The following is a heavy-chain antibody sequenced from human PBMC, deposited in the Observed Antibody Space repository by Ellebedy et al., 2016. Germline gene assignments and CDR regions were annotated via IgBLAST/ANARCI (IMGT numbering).Heavy chain of an antibody. CDR2: VYSDETTT. D-gene: IGHD2-8*01. V-gene: IGHV3-74*01. J-gene: IGHJ4*02. Sequence: GESLKISCAASGFTFSRYRMHWVRQVPGKGLLWVSRVYSDETTTLYADSVKGRFTVSRDNAKNTLYLQMNSLRAEDTAVYYCVRGCTNGECQPGGFDYWGQGTLVTVSS. CDR1: GFTFSRYR. CDR3: VRGCTNGECQPGGFDY.